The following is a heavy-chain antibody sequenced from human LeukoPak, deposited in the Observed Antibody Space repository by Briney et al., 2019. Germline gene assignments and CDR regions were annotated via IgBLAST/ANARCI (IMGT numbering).Heavy chain of an antibody. J-gene: IGHJ5*02. CDR3: ASTPPAYYYDSWFDP. Sequence: SETLSLTCTVSGASISSSYWSWVRQPPGKELEWIGNIYYSGSTHYNPSLKSRVTISVDTSKNQFSLKLSSVTAADTAVYYCASTPPAYYYDSWFDPWGRGTLVIVSS. CDR1: GASISSSY. D-gene: IGHD3-22*01. V-gene: IGHV4-59*01. CDR2: IYYSGST.